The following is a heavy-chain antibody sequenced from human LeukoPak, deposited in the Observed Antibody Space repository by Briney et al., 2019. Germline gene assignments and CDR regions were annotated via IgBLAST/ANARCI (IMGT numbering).Heavy chain of an antibody. CDR1: GFTFSSYG. V-gene: IGHV3-30*18. Sequence: GGSLRLSCAASGFTFSSYGMHWVRQAPGKGLEWVAVISYDGSNKYYADSVKGRFTISRGNSKNTLYLQMNSLRAEDTAVYYCAKGGSGWYAYYYYYYMDVWGKGTTVTVSS. CDR3: AKGGSGWYAYYYYYYMDV. J-gene: IGHJ6*03. CDR2: ISYDGSNK. D-gene: IGHD6-19*01.